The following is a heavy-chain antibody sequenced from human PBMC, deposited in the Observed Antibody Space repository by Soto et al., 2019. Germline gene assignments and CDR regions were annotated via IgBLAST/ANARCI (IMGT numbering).Heavy chain of an antibody. J-gene: IGHJ6*02. Sequence: SVKVTGKASGGTFSSYAISWVRRAPGQGLEWMGGIIPIFGTANYAQKFQGRVTITADRSTSTAYMELSSLRSEDTAVYYCARVDIVVVPAAIGYYYYYGMDVWGQGTTVTVSS. CDR1: GGTFSSYA. CDR3: ARVDIVVVPAAIGYYYYYGMDV. V-gene: IGHV1-69*06. CDR2: IIPIFGTA. D-gene: IGHD2-2*02.